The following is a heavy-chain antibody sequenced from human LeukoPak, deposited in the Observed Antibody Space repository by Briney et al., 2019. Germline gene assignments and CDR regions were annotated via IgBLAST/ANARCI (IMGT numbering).Heavy chain of an antibody. CDR3: ARVVSVDTAMVFDY. D-gene: IGHD5-18*01. CDR1: GGSFSGYY. Sequence: SETLSLTCAVYGGSFSGYYWSWIRQPPGKGLEWIGEISHSGSTNYNPSLKSRVTISVDTSKNQFSLKLSSVTAADTAVYYCARVVSVDTAMVFDYWGQGTLVTASS. CDR2: ISHSGST. V-gene: IGHV4-34*01. J-gene: IGHJ4*02.